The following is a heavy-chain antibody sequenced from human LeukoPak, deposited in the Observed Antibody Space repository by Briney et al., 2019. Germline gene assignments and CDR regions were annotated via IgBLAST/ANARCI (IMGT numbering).Heavy chain of an antibody. CDR3: ASHYQYSSGLGTLDV. V-gene: IGHV4-39*01. CDR1: GGSISSSSYY. CDR2: IYYSGST. Sequence: PSETLSLTCTVSGGSISSSSYYWGWIRQPPGKGLEWIGSIYYSGSTYYNPSLKSRVTISVDTSKNQFSLKLSSVTAADTAVYYCASHYQYSSGLGTLDVWGQGTTVTVSS. J-gene: IGHJ6*02. D-gene: IGHD6-25*01.